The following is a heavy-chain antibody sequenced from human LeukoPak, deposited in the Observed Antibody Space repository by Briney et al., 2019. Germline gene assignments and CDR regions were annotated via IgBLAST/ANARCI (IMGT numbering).Heavy chain of an antibody. CDR1: GFTFSSYS. CDR3: GRGETGGENKYYYHMDV. CDR2: ISSSSSYI. Sequence: GGSLRLSCAASGFTFSSYSMNWVRQAPGKGLEWVSSISSSSSYIYYADSVKDRFTISRDNAKNSLYLQMNSLRAEDTAVYFCGRGETGGENKYYYHMDVWGKGTTVTVSS. D-gene: IGHD1-1*01. V-gene: IGHV3-21*01. J-gene: IGHJ6*03.